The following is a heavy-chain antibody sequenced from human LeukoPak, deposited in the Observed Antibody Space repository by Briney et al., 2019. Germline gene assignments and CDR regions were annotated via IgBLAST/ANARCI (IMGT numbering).Heavy chain of an antibody. CDR3: ARAIITGTPPGYYYYGMDV. D-gene: IGHD1-20*01. Sequence: SGTLSLTCAVSGGSISSSNWWSWVRQPPGKGLEWIGEIYHSGSTNYNPSLKSRVTISVDKSKNQFFLKLSSVTAADTAVYYCARAIITGTPPGYYYYGMDVWGQGTTVTVSS. CDR2: IYHSGST. CDR1: GGSISSSNW. V-gene: IGHV4-4*02. J-gene: IGHJ6*02.